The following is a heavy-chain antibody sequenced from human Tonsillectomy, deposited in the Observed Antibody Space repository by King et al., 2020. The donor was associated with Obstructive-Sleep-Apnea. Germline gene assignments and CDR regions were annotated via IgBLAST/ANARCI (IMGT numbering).Heavy chain of an antibody. D-gene: IGHD4-17*01. CDR2: IFSNDEK. CDR1: GFSLSNARMG. J-gene: IGHJ4*02. Sequence: TLKESGPVLVKPTETLTLTCTVSGFSLSNARMGVSWIRQPPGKGLEWLANIFSNDEKSFSTSLKTRLTISRDTSKSQVVLTMTNMDPVDTATYYCARDRHYGDYVLDYWGQGTLVTVSS. V-gene: IGHV2-26*01. CDR3: ARDRHYGDYVLDY.